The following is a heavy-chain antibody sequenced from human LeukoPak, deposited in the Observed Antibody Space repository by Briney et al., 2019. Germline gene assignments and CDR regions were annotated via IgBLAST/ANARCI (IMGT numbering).Heavy chain of an antibody. CDR1: GFTFSSNP. V-gene: IGHV3-23*01. CDR2: IGGSGDST. CDR3: ARVLESLPAASPDYAFDI. D-gene: IGHD2-2*01. Sequence: GGSLRLSCAASGFTFSSNPMSWVRQAPGKGLEWVSGIGGSGDSTYYADSVKGRFTISRDNSKNTLYLQMNSLRAEDTAVYYCARVLESLPAASPDYAFDIWGQGTMVTVSS. J-gene: IGHJ3*02.